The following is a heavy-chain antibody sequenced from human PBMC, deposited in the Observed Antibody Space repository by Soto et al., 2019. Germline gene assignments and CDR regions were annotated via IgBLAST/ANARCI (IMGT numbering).Heavy chain of an antibody. Sequence: VGSLGLCCAASGFTFSSYAMSWVRQAPGKGLEWVSAISGSGGSTYYADSVKGRFTISRDNSKNTLYLHMTRLRAEDTAVYYGGRLISARRASAGTSGWLDSSGQGNTVRVYS. J-gene: IGHJ5*02. CDR3: GRLISARRASAGTSGWLDS. D-gene: IGHD3-10*01. CDR2: ISGSGGST. CDR1: GFTFSSYA. V-gene: IGHV3-23*01.